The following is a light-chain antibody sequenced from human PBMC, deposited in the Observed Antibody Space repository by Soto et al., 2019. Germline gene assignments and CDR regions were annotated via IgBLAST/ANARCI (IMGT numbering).Light chain of an antibody. J-gene: IGKJ4*01. CDR1: QSVGSN. Sequence: EIVMTQSPATLSVSPGERATLSCRASQSVGSNLAWYQQKPGQAPRLLIYDTSTRATGVPARFSGSGSGTEFTLTIASLQSEDFAVYHCQQYNDWPTLTFGGGTKVEIK. V-gene: IGKV3-15*01. CDR3: QQYNDWPTLT. CDR2: DTS.